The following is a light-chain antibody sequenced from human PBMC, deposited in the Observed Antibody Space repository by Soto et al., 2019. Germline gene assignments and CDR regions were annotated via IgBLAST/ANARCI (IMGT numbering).Light chain of an antibody. CDR2: KAS. CDR3: QQYNSYPYS. CDR1: QTIFSW. Sequence: IQMTQSPSTLSASVGDSVSITCRASQTIFSWLAWYQQKPGKAPNLLIYKASNLESGVPSRYSGSGSGTECTLTSSGLQPDDFAAYYCQQYNSYPYSFGQGTKLEIK. V-gene: IGKV1-5*03. J-gene: IGKJ2*03.